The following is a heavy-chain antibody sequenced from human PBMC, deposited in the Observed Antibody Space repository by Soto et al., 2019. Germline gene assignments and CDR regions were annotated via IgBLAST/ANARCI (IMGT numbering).Heavy chain of an antibody. Sequence: GGSLRLSCAASGFTFSSYAMHWVRQAPGKGLEWVAVISYDGSNKYYADSVKGRFTISRDNSKNTLYLQMNSLRAEDTAVYYCARETRHNYYDSGHLDFDIWGQGTRVTVSS. CDR2: ISYDGSNK. D-gene: IGHD3-22*01. V-gene: IGHV3-30-3*01. CDR3: ARETRHNYYDSGHLDFDI. CDR1: GFTFSSYA. J-gene: IGHJ3*02.